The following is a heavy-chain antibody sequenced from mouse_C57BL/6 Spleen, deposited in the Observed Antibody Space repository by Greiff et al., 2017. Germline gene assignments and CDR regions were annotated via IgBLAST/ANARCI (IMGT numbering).Heavy chain of an antibody. CDR3: ARAESRYYAMDY. Sequence: EVQLVESEGGLVQPGSSMKLSCTASGFTFSDYYMAWVRQVPEKGLEWVANINYDGSSTCYLDSLKSRFIISRDNAKNILYLQMSSLKSEDTATYYCARAESRYYAMDYWGQGTSVTVSS. CDR2: INYDGSST. V-gene: IGHV5-16*01. J-gene: IGHJ4*01. CDR1: GFTFSDYY.